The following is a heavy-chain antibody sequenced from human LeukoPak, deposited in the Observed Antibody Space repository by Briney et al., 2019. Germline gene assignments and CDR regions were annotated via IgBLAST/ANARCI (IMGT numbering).Heavy chain of an antibody. D-gene: IGHD1-26*01. V-gene: IGHV3-30-3*01. CDR1: GFTFSSYA. CDR2: ISYDGSNK. J-gene: IGHJ5*02. CDR3: ARGYYISWFDP. Sequence: GGSLRLSCAASGFTFSSYAMHWVRQAPVKGLEWVAVISYDGSNKYYADSVKGRFTISRDNSKNTLYLQMNSLRAEDTAVYYCARGYYISWFDPWGQGTLVTVSS.